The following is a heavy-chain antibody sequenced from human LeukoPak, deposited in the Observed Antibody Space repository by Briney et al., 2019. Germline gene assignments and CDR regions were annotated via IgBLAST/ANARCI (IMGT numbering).Heavy chain of an antibody. Sequence: SETLSLTCSVSGGSIGSYYWSWIRQPAGKGLEWIGRIYSSGITNYNPSLKSRVTMSVDTSTNQFSLKVNSVTAADTAVYYCARVVAGRRFDPWGQGTLVTVSS. CDR2: IYSSGIT. CDR3: ARVVAGRRFDP. V-gene: IGHV4-4*07. CDR1: GGSIGSYY. J-gene: IGHJ5*02. D-gene: IGHD6-19*01.